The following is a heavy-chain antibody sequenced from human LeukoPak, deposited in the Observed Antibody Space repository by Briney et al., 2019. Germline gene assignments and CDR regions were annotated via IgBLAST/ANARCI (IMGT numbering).Heavy chain of an antibody. D-gene: IGHD6-13*01. CDR2: IWNVGSNE. V-gene: IGHV3-33*08. J-gene: IGHJ4*02. Sequence: GGTLSLSCAASGFTFCNAWMNSVRQAPGKGVEVVAIIWNVGSNEYSADSVKGRFTISRDNSKNTLYLQMNSLRVEDTAVYYCARDREAAADFGYWGQGTLVTVSS. CDR1: GFTFCNAW. CDR3: ARDREAAADFGY.